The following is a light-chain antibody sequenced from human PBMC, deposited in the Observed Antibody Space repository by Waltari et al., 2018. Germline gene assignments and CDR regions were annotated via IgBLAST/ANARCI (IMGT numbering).Light chain of an antibody. CDR3: TSYSASTLGV. CDR1: SSDVGAYNY. Sequence: QSALTQPASVSGSPGQSITISCTGTSSDVGAYNYVSWYQQHPGKAPKLMIYEVSIRPSVVSNRFSGSKSGNTASLTISGLQAEDEADYYCTSYSASTLGVFGTGTKVTVL. J-gene: IGLJ1*01. V-gene: IGLV2-14*01. CDR2: EVS.